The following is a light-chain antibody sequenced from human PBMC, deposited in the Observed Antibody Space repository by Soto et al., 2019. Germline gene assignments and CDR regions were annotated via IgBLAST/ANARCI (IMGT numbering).Light chain of an antibody. Sequence: QSVLTQPPSASGTPGQRVFISCSGSSSNIGGTNYAYWYQQLPGAAPKLLMHSNNLRPSGVPERISGSKSGTSASLAISGLRSEDAAVYYCASCDDSLGPLLFGAGTKVTV. CDR2: SNN. CDR3: ASCDDSLGPLL. V-gene: IGLV1-47*02. CDR1: SSNIGGTNY. J-gene: IGLJ1*01.